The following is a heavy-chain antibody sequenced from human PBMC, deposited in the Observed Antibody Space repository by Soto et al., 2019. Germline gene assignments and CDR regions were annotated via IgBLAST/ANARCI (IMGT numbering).Heavy chain of an antibody. J-gene: IGHJ4*02. CDR3: AKDLGRGAATNFDY. CDR2: ISGSGGST. D-gene: IGHD3-10*01. V-gene: IGHV3-23*01. Sequence: EVQLLESGGGLVQPGGSLRLSCAASGFTLSSYAMSWVHQAPGKGLEWVSGISGSGGSTYYADSVKGRFTISRDNSKNTLYLQMNSLRVEDTAVYYCAKDLGRGAATNFDYWGQGILVTVSS. CDR1: GFTLSSYA.